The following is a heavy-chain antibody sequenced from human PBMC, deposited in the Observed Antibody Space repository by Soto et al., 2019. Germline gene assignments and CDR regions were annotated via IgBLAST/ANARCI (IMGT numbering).Heavy chain of an antibody. CDR3: ARRYSSSWLNWFDP. J-gene: IGHJ5*02. CDR2: INHSGST. V-gene: IGHV4-34*01. Sequence: SETLSLTCAVYGGSFSGYYWSWIRQPPGKGLEWIGEINHSGSTNYNPSLKSRVTISVDTSKNQFSLKLSSVTAADTAVYYCARRYSSSWLNWFDPWGQGTLVTVSS. CDR1: GGSFSGYY. D-gene: IGHD6-13*01.